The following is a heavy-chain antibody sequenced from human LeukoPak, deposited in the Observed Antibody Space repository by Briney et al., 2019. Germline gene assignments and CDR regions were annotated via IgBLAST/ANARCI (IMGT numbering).Heavy chain of an antibody. CDR1: GGPIISYY. V-gene: IGHV4-59*08. Sequence: SETLSLTCTVSGGPIISYYGTWFGQPPGKELEWIANISDIGSINYNPSLKSRVTISLDTSKNQFSLKLSSVTAADTAVYYCAGHHPRNTVDFWGQGTLVTVSS. CDR2: ISDIGSI. J-gene: IGHJ4*02. CDR3: AGHHPRNTVDF. D-gene: IGHD2/OR15-2a*01.